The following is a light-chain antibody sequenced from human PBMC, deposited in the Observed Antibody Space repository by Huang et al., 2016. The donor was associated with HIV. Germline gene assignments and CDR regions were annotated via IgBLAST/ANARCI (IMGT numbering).Light chain of an antibody. Sequence: EIVLTQSPATLSLSPGDRATLSCRASQSVSSYFAWYQQKPGQAPRLLIYATSNRATGVPARCSGSGSGTDVTLTISSLEPEDCANYYCQQRISWPPSYTFGQGTKVEI. CDR1: QSVSSY. CDR3: QQRISWPPSYT. CDR2: ATS. J-gene: IGKJ2*01. V-gene: IGKV3-11*01.